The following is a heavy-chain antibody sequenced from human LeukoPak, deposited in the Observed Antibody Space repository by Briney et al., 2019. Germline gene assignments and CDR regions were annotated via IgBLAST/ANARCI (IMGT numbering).Heavy chain of an antibody. Sequence: PSETLSLTCAVYGGSFSGYYWSWIRQPPGKGLEWIGEINHSGSTNYNPSLKSRVTISVDTSKNQFSLKLSSVTAADTAVYYCARATMTTVTDWAQGTLVTVSS. CDR1: GGSFSGYY. V-gene: IGHV4-34*01. D-gene: IGHD4-11*01. J-gene: IGHJ4*02. CDR3: ARATMTTVTD. CDR2: INHSGST.